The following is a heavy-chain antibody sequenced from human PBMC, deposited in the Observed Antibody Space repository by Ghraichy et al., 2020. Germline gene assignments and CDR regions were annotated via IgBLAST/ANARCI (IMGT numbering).Heavy chain of an antibody. V-gene: IGHV1-3*01. D-gene: IGHD2-15*01. Sequence: KFQGRVTITRDTSASTAYMELSSLRSEDTAVYYCARDGVAGAFDIWGQGTMLTVSS. CDR3: ARDGVAGAFDI. J-gene: IGHJ3*02.